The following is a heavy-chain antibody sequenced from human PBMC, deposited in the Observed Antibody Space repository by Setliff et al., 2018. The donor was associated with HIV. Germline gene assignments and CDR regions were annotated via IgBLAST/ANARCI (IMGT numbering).Heavy chain of an antibody. J-gene: IGHJ6*03. V-gene: IGHV4-31*01. CDR3: ARGLTAISGYYYMDV. Sequence: SQTLSLTCTVSGGSISSGGYYWSWIRQHPGKGLEWIGYIYYSGSTYYNPSLKSLVTISVDTSKNQFSLKLSSVTAADTAVYYCARGLTAISGYYYMDVWGKGTTVTVSS. D-gene: IGHD2-21*02. CDR1: GGSISSGGYY. CDR2: IYYSGST.